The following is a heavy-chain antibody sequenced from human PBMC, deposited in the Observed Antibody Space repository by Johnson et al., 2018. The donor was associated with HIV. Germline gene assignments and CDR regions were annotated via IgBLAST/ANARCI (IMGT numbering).Heavy chain of an antibody. Sequence: VQVVESGGGLIQPGGSLRLSCAASGFTVSSNYMSWVRQAPGKGLEWVSVIYSGGSTYYADSVKGRFTIYRDNSKNTLYLQMNSLRAEDTAVYHCARGRISVTEVDLRGGGFDIWGQGTLVTVSA. J-gene: IGHJ3*02. CDR1: GFTVSSNY. CDR2: IYSGGST. V-gene: IGHV3-53*01. CDR3: ARGRISVTEVDLRGGGFDI. D-gene: IGHD3-22*01.